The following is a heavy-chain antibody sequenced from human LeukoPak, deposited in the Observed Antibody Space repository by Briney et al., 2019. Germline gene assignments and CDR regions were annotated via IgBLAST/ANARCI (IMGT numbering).Heavy chain of an antibody. CDR1: GGSFSGYY. V-gene: IGHV4-34*01. CDR2: INHSGST. CDR3: ARGPMVTRYFDY. J-gene: IGHJ4*02. Sequence: PSETLSLTCAVYGGSFSGYYWSWIRQPPGKGLEWIGEINHSGSTNYNPSLKSRVTISVDTSKNQFSLKLSSVTAADTAVYYCARGPMVTRYFDYWGQGTLVTVSS. D-gene: IGHD3-9*01.